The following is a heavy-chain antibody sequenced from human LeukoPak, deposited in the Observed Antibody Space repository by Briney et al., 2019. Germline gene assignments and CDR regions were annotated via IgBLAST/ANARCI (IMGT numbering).Heavy chain of an antibody. J-gene: IGHJ4*02. CDR3: ARVIAFGKPHDY. CDR2: INPKSGGT. D-gene: IGHD3-10*01. Sequence: ASVKVSCKASGYTFTDYYMHWVRQAPGQGLEWMGWINPKSGGTSYAQKFRGSVTMTRDTSISTAYMEVSSDDTAVYYCARVIAFGKPHDYWGQGTLVTVSS. CDR1: GYTFTDYY. V-gene: IGHV1-2*02.